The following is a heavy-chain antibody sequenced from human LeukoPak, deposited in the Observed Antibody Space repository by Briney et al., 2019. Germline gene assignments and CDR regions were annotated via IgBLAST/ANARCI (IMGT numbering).Heavy chain of an antibody. Sequence: ASVKVSCKASGGTFSSYAISWVRQAPGQGLEWMGGIIPIFGTANYAQKFQGRVTITADESTSTAYMELSSLRSEDTAVYYCARDHRPSSMLDTAMANFDYWGQGTLVTVSS. D-gene: IGHD5-18*01. J-gene: IGHJ4*02. V-gene: IGHV1-69*13. CDR1: GGTFSSYA. CDR3: ARDHRPSSMLDTAMANFDY. CDR2: IIPIFGTA.